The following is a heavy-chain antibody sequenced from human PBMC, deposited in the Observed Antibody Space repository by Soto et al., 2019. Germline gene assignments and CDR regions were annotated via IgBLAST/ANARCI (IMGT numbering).Heavy chain of an antibody. CDR1: GGSISSSSYY. V-gene: IGHV4-39*01. CDR2: IYYSGST. CDR3: ARRVVPAAISPFSDY. J-gene: IGHJ4*02. D-gene: IGHD2-2*02. Sequence: SETLSLTCTVSGGSISSSSYYWGWIRQPPGKGLEWIGSIYYSGSTYYNPSLKSRVTISVDTSKNQFSLKLSSVTAADTAVYYCARRVVPAAISPFSDYWGQGTLVTVSS.